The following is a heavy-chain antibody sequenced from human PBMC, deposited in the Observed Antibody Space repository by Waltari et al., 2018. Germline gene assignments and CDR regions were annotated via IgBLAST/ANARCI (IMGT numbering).Heavy chain of an antibody. D-gene: IGHD2-15*01. CDR1: G. J-gene: IGHJ4*02. CDR3: ARDRGRGLYFDS. V-gene: IGHV4-4*02. Sequence: GWSGVRQAPEKGLEWIGQIHRRGRTYYNPSLESRVSVSMDTSNNKFFLKLSSAIAADTAVYYCARDRGRGLYFDSWGQGTLVTVSP. CDR2: IHRRGRT.